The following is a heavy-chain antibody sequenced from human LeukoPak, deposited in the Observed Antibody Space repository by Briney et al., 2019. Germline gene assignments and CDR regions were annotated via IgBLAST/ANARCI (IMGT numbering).Heavy chain of an antibody. V-gene: IGHV3-53*01. CDR3: ARDQPDYGGTGIDY. CDR2: IYSGGST. D-gene: IGHD4-23*01. J-gene: IGHJ4*02. CDR1: GFTVSSDY. Sequence: GGSLRLSCAASGFTVSSDYMSWVRQAPGKGLEWVSVIYSGGSTYYADSVKGRFTISRDNSKNTLYLQMNSLRAEDTAVYYCARDQPDYGGTGIDYWGQGTLVTVSS.